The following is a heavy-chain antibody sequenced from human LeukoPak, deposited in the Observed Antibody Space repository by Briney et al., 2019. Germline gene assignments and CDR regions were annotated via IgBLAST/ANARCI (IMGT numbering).Heavy chain of an antibody. CDR3: ARDEGDGSYFDY. CDR2: IYHSGST. D-gene: IGHD2-15*01. CDR1: GSSISSGGYY. J-gene: IGHJ4*02. V-gene: IGHV4-30-2*01. Sequence: SQTLSLTCTVSGSSISSGGYYWSWIRQPPGKGLEWIGYIYHSGSTYYNPSLKSRVTISVDTSKNQFSLKLSSVTAADTAVYYCARDEGDGSYFDYWGQGTLVTVSS.